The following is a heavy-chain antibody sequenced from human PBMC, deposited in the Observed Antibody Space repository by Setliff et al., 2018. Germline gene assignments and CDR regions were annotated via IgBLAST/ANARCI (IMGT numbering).Heavy chain of an antibody. Sequence: PGGSLRLSCAASGFAFSAYSMHWVRQAPGKGLEWVAFIQYDGSDKYYADSVKGRFTISRDNSRNTLYLQMDSLRADDTAVYFCAKDVGLGSGWSYFDYWGQGALVTVSS. J-gene: IGHJ4*02. D-gene: IGHD6-19*01. CDR3: AKDVGLGSGWSYFDY. CDR2: IQYDGSDK. CDR1: GFAFSAYS. V-gene: IGHV3-30*02.